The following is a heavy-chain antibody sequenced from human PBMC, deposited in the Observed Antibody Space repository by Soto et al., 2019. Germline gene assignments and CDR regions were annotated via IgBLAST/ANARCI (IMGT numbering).Heavy chain of an antibody. V-gene: IGHV3-30-3*01. Sequence: PVGSLRLSCAASGFTFSSYAMHWVRQAPGKGLEWVAVISYDGSNKYYADSVKGRFTISRDNSKNTLYLQMNSLRAEDTAVYYCARELTRSLDYWGQGTLVTVSS. J-gene: IGHJ4*02. CDR3: ARELTRSLDY. CDR1: GFTFSSYA. CDR2: ISYDGSNK.